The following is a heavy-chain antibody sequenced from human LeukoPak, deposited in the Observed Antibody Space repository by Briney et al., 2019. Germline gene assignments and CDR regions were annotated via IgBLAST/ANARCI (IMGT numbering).Heavy chain of an antibody. D-gene: IGHD3-9*01. J-gene: IGHJ4*02. V-gene: IGHV3-23*01. CDR1: GFTFSSYA. CDR2: ISGSGGST. Sequence: PGGSLRLSCAASGFTFSSYAMSWVRQAPGKGLEWVSAISGSGGSTYYADSVKGRFTISRDNSKNTLYLQMNSLRAEDTAVYYCARSNYDILTGPDYWGQGTLVTVSS. CDR3: ARSNYDILTGPDY.